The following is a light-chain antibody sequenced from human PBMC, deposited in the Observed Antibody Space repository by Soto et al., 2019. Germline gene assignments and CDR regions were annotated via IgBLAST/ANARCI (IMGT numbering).Light chain of an antibody. Sequence: EIQMTQSPSPLSASVGDRVTITCRASQSISSWLAWYQQKPGKAPKLLIYDASSLESGVPSRFSGSGSGTEFTLTISSLQPDDFATYYCQHYNSYSEAFGQGTKVDIK. J-gene: IGKJ1*01. CDR3: QHYNSYSEA. CDR2: DAS. CDR1: QSISSW. V-gene: IGKV1-5*01.